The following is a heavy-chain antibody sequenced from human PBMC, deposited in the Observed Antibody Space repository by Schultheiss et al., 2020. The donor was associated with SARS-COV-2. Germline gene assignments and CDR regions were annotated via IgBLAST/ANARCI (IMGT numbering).Heavy chain of an antibody. D-gene: IGHD3-10*01. CDR3: ARAGYYYGSGSYLDPFDY. Sequence: GGSLRLSCAASGFTVSSNYMSWIRQAPGKGLEWVSSSSSSSSYIYYADSVKGRFTISRDNAKNSLYLQMNSLRAEDTAVYYCARAGYYYGSGSYLDPFDYWGQGTLVTVSS. CDR2: SSSSSSYI. V-gene: IGHV3-21*01. J-gene: IGHJ4*02. CDR1: GFTVSSNY.